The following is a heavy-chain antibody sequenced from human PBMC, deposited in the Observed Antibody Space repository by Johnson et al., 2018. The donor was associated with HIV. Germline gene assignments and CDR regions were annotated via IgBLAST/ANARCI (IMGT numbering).Heavy chain of an antibody. Sequence: QVQLVESGGGVVQPGRSLRLSCAASGFTFSSYPMHWVRQAPGKGLEWVGVISYDGNSKYYGDSVKGRFTISRDNSKNTLYLQMNSLRAGDTAVYYCSRLPTGYSRDGFDIWRQGTMVTVS. CDR1: GFTFSSYP. CDR3: SRLPTGYSRDGFDI. V-gene: IGHV3-30*04. D-gene: IGHD5-18*01. J-gene: IGHJ3*02. CDR2: ISYDGNSK.